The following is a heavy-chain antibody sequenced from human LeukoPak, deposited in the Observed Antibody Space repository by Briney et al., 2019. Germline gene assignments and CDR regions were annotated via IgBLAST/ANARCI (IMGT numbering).Heavy chain of an antibody. CDR1: GXTFSSYS. CDR3: ARGLIIAAAGTGYDY. V-gene: IGHV3-21*01. CDR2: IRSSSSYI. D-gene: IGHD6-13*01. J-gene: IGHJ4*02. Sequence: GGSLRLSWAASGXTFSSYSMNWVRQAPGKGLEWVSSIRSSSSYIYYADSVKGRFTISRDNAKNSLYLQMNSLRAEDTAVYYCARGLIIAAAGTGYDYWGQGTLVTVSS.